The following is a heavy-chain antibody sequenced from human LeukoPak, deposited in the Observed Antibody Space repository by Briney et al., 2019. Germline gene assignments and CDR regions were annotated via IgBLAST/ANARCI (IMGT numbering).Heavy chain of an antibody. CDR3: ARALDGGDAASYFDY. Sequence: PSGTLSLTCAVSGGSISSSNWWSWVRQPPGKGLEWIGEIYHSGSTNYNPFLKSRVTISVDKSKNQFSLKLSSVTAADTAVYYCARALDGGDAASYFDYWGQGTPVTVSS. D-gene: IGHD3-16*01. J-gene: IGHJ4*02. V-gene: IGHV4-4*02. CDR1: GGSISSSNW. CDR2: IYHSGST.